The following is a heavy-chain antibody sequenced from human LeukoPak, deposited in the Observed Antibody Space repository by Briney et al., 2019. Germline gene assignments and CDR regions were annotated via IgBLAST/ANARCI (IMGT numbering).Heavy chain of an antibody. CDR2: IWSEGNDT. V-gene: IGHV3-33*01. D-gene: IGHD2-21*01. Sequence: PGRSLRLSCAASGFTFNFYGMHWVSQPPGKGLEWVAAIWSEGNDTFYADSVQGRFTISRDNSKSTLSLLMDSLRAEDTAVYYCARVNHKMNCGTDRCHRGIEYWGPGALVTVSS. J-gene: IGHJ4*02. CDR3: ARVNHKMNCGTDRCHRGIEY. CDR1: GFTFNFYG.